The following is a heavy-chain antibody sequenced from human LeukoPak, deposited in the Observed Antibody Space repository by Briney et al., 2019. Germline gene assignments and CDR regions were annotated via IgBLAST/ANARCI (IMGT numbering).Heavy chain of an antibody. CDR3: AKDNWNSYSPYYYYYYMDV. V-gene: IGHV3-30*18. Sequence: GGSLRLSCAASAFTFSDYWMTWVRQAPGKGLEWVAVISYDGSNKYYADSVKGRFTISRDNSKNTLYLQMNSLRAEDTAVYYCAKDNWNSYSPYYYYYYMDVWGKGTTVTVSS. D-gene: IGHD1/OR15-1a*01. CDR2: ISYDGSNK. J-gene: IGHJ6*03. CDR1: AFTFSDYW.